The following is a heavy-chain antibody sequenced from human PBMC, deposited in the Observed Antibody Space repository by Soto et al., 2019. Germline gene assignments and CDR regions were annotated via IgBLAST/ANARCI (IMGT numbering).Heavy chain of an antibody. CDR3: SRCLCSGGTCQEPRSYYNYYMDG. J-gene: IGHJ6*03. Sequence: QVQLQQGGAGPLRPSENLYLTCGVFGDSINGYYWTWIRQTPGKGLECIGEISHSGSTNYNPSLKSRVSISRATSTNRFSLSLTSVTDADTAIYYCSRCLCSGGTCQEPRSYYNYYMDGWGEGTKVTVSS. CDR1: GDSINGYY. CDR2: ISHSGST. D-gene: IGHD2-15*01. V-gene: IGHV4-34*01.